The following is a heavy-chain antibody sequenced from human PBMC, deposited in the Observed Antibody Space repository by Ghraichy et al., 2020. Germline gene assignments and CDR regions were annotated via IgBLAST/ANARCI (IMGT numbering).Heavy chain of an antibody. V-gene: IGHV4-59*01. J-gene: IGHJ2*01. CDR3: ARMTYQPWYFDL. D-gene: IGHD2-2*01. CDR2: FYDSGST. Sequence: SETLSLTCTVSGGSISGYYWSWIRQPPGKGLEWIGNFYDSGSTGYNPSLQSRASISLDKSDIQFSLRLTSVTAADTAVYYCARMTYQPWYFDLWGRGILVAVSS. CDR1: GGSISGYY.